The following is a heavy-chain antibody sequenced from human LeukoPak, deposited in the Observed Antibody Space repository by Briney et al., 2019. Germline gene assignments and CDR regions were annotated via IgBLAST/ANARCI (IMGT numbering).Heavy chain of an antibody. Sequence: SETLSLTCAVYGGSFSGYYWSWIRQPPGKGLEWIGEINHSGSTNYNPSLTSRVTISVDTSKNQFSLKLSSVTPADTAVYYCARDVIAVAGSYWYFDLWGRGTLVTVSS. J-gene: IGHJ2*01. D-gene: IGHD6-19*01. CDR2: INHSGST. CDR1: GGSFSGYY. V-gene: IGHV4-34*01. CDR3: ARDVIAVAGSYWYFDL.